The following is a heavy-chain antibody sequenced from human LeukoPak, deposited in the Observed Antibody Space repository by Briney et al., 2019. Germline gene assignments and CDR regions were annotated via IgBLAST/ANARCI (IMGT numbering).Heavy chain of an antibody. CDR2: IYYSGNT. V-gene: IGHV4-30-4*07. CDR3: ARAVYSSSWYYYYYYMDV. CDR1: GGSISRGGYS. D-gene: IGHD6-13*01. J-gene: IGHJ6*03. Sequence: SGTLSLTCAVSGGSISRGGYSWSWLRHPPGKGLEWTGYIYYSGNTYYNPPHKTRVTISVDTSKNQVFLKLSSVTAADTAVYYCARAVYSSSWYYYYYYMDVWGKGNTVTVSS.